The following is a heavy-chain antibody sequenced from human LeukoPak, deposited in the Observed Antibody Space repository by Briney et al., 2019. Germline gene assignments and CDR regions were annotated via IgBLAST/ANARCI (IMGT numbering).Heavy chain of an antibody. Sequence: GGSLRLSCAASGFTVNSNYVSWVRQAPGKGLEWVSVIYGGGSSYYADSVKGRFTISRDNSKNTLFLQMNSLRAEDTAVYYCARGSYYYDSSGYLGDAFDIWGQGTMVTVSS. CDR2: IYGGGSS. CDR1: GFTVNSNY. CDR3: ARGSYYYDSSGYLGDAFDI. D-gene: IGHD3-22*01. V-gene: IGHV3-53*03. J-gene: IGHJ3*02.